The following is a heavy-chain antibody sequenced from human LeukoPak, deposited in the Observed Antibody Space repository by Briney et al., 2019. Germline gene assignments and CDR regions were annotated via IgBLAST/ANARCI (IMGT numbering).Heavy chain of an antibody. V-gene: IGHV3-66*01. Sequence: PGGSLRLSCAASGFTVSSNYMSWVRQAPGKGLEWVSVTYSAGSTYYADSVKDRFTISRDNCKNTLFLQMNSLRAEDTAVYYCARSKAVAGRLDYWGQGTLVTVSS. J-gene: IGHJ4*01. CDR2: TYSAGST. D-gene: IGHD6-19*01. CDR3: ARSKAVAGRLDY. CDR1: GFTVSSNY.